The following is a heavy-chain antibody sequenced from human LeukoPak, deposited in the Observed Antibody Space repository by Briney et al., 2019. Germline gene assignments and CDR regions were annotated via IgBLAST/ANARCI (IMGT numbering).Heavy chain of an antibody. CDR2: IKEGGSAK. D-gene: IGHD3-22*01. V-gene: IGHV3-7*05. CDR3: TTDSLGLYYYDSSGYCFDY. Sequence: GGSLRLSCAAAGFTFSNYCMAWVRQAPGKGLEWVANIKEGGSAKYYVDSVRGRFTISRDNAKNSLHLQMNSLRAEDTAVYYCTTDSLGLYYYDSSGYCFDYWGQGTLVTVSS. J-gene: IGHJ4*02. CDR1: GFTFSNYC.